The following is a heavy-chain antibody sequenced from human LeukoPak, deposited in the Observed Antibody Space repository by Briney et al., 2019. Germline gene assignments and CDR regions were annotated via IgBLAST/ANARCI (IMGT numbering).Heavy chain of an antibody. CDR2: INGDALTA. CDR1: GFTFGDYS. D-gene: IGHD5-24*01. CDR3: AKGLHGVSFSFDY. J-gene: IGHJ4*02. Sequence: GGSLRLSCAASGFTFGDYSMHWGRQTPGRGLEWVSLINGDALTAHYGDSVRGRFTISRNNSKNSLYLQKNGLRTEDTASYYCAKGLHGVSFSFDYWGRGTLVTVSS. V-gene: IGHV3-43*02.